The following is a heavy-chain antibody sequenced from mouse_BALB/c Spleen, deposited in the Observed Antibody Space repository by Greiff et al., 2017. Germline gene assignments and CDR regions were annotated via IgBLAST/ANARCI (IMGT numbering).Heavy chain of an antibody. J-gene: IGHJ4*01. Sequence: EVKLVESGGDLVKPGGSLKLSCAASGFTFSSYGMSWVRQTPDKRLEWVATISSGGIYTYYPDSVKGRFTISRDNAKNTLYLQMSSLKSEDTAMYYCARPFSTTVVEDAMDYWGQGTSVTVSS. V-gene: IGHV5-6*01. D-gene: IGHD1-1*01. CDR3: ARPFSTTVVEDAMDY. CDR1: GFTFSSYG. CDR2: ISSGGIYT.